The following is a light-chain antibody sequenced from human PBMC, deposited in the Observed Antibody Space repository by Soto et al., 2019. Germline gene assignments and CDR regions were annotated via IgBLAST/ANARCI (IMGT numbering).Light chain of an antibody. Sequence: AIQLTRSPSSLSSSVGDRVTVTCRASQDITGALAWYQQKPGKAPKLLIYDASSLESGVPSRFSGSESGTHFTLTISSLQPEDFANYYCQQFNNYPITFGQGTRLEIK. CDR3: QQFNNYPIT. V-gene: IGKV1D-13*01. CDR1: QDITGA. CDR2: DAS. J-gene: IGKJ5*01.